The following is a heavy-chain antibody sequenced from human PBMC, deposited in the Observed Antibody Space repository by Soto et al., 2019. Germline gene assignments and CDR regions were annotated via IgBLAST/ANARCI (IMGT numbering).Heavy chain of an antibody. CDR3: AREDNWDRGGGYYYYYGMDV. CDR1: GYTFTAYG. CDR2: ISVHNGKT. J-gene: IGHJ6*02. V-gene: IGHV1-18*01. D-gene: IGHD1-20*01. Sequence: ASVKLSCKASGYTFTAYGINCVRQAPGQGLEWMAWISVHNGKTNYAQKFQDRVTLTTDTSTSTAYMELRSLTSDDTAVYYCAREDNWDRGGGYYYYYGMDVWGQGTTVTVSS.